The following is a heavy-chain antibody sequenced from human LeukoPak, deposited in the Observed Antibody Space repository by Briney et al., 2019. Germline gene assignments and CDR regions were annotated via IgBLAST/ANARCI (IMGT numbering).Heavy chain of an antibody. D-gene: IGHD4-17*01. J-gene: IGHJ4*02. V-gene: IGHV1-69*13. CDR3: ATYLDYGDYRAFDY. Sequence: SVKVSCKASGGTFSSYAISWVRQAPGQGLEWMGGIIPIFGTANYAQKFQGRVTITADESTSTAYMELSSLRSEDTAVYYCATYLDYGDYRAFDYWGQGTLVAVSS. CDR2: IIPIFGTA. CDR1: GGTFSSYA.